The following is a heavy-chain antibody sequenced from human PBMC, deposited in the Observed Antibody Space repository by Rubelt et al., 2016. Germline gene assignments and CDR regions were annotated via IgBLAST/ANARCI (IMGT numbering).Heavy chain of an antibody. CDR1: GGSMRTYY. CDR3: ARLTRGLSGSYHFHY. CDR2: IYYSGST. J-gene: IGHJ4*02. V-gene: IGHV4-59*08. Sequence: QVQLQESGPGLVNPSETLSLTCTVSGGSMRTYYWSWIRQPPGKGLEWIGYIYYSGSTYYNPSLKSRVTISVGTSKNPVALKLGSLTAADTSVYYCARLTRGLSGSYHFHYWGQGTLVTVSS. D-gene: IGHD1-26*01.